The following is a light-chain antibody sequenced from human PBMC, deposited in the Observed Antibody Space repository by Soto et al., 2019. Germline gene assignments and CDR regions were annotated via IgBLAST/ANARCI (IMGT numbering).Light chain of an antibody. J-gene: IGLJ1*01. Sequence: SVLTQPASVCGSPGQSITISCTGTSSDVGNYKYVSWYQQHPGKAPKLMIYEVSNRPSGVSNRFSGSKSGNTASLTISGLQAEDETDYYCFSYTSRGTYVFGTGTKVTVL. CDR2: EVS. V-gene: IGLV2-14*01. CDR1: SSDVGNYKY. CDR3: FSYTSRGTYV.